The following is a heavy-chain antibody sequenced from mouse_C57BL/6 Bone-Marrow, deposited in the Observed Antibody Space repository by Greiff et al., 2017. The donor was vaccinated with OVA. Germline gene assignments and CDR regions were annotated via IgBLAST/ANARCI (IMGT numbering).Heavy chain of an antibody. CDR2: ISYDGSN. CDR3: AREDYGSSYGYFDV. V-gene: IGHV3-6*01. CDR1: GYSITSGYY. J-gene: IGHJ1*03. D-gene: IGHD1-1*01. Sequence: EVQLKESGPGLVKPSQSLSLTCSVTGYSITSGYYWNWIRQFPGNKLEWMGYISYDGSNNYNPSLKNRISITRDTSKNQFFLKLNSVTTEDTATYYCAREDYGSSYGYFDVWGTGTTVTVSS.